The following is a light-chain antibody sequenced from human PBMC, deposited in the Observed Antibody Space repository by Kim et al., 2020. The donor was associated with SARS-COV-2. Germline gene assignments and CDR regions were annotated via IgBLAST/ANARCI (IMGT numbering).Light chain of an antibody. V-gene: IGKV3-15*01. CDR1: QTIKNR. Sequence: SPGERATLSCRASQTIKNRLIWYQQKPGQAPRLLIYDATTRASGIPARFIGCGSETDFTLTISSLQSEDFAVYYCQQSNDWPPLTFGQGTKVDIK. J-gene: IGKJ1*01. CDR3: QQSNDWPPLT. CDR2: DAT.